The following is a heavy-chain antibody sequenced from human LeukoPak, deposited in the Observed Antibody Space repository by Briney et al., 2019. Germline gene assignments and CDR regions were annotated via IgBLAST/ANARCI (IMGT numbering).Heavy chain of an antibody. V-gene: IGHV4-34*01. CDR3: ASLAARRRTPTYNWFDP. D-gene: IGHD6-6*01. Sequence: SETLSLTCAVYGGFFSDYYWTWIRQPPGKGLEWIGEINHSGSTNYNPSLKSRVSISVETSKNQFSLNLDSVTAADTAVYYCASLAARRRTPTYNWFDPWGQGTLVTVSS. CDR2: INHSGST. CDR1: GGFFSDYY. J-gene: IGHJ5*02.